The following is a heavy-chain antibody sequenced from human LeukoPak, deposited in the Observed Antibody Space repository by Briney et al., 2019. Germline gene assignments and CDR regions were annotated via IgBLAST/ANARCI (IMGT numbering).Heavy chain of an antibody. J-gene: IGHJ4*02. V-gene: IGHV4-30-4*08. Sequence: SETLSLTCTVSGGSISSGDYYWGWIRQPPGKGLEWIGYIYYSGSTYYNPSLKSRVTISVDTSKNQFSLKLSSVTAADTAVYYCARGGYCSSTSCYPLDYWGQGTLVTVSS. CDR1: GGSISSGDYY. D-gene: IGHD2-2*01. CDR3: ARGGYCSSTSCYPLDY. CDR2: IYYSGST.